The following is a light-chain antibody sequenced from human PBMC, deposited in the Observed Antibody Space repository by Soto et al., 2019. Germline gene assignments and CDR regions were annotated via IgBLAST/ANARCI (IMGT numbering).Light chain of an antibody. CDR2: GAS. Sequence: EIVLTQSPGTLSLSPGERATFSCRASQSVSSSYLAWYQQKPGQAPRLLIYGASSRATGIPDRFSGSGSGTDFTLTISRLEPEDFAVYYCQQYPGYTFGQGTKLEIK. CDR3: QQYPGYT. J-gene: IGKJ2*01. V-gene: IGKV3-20*01. CDR1: QSVSSSY.